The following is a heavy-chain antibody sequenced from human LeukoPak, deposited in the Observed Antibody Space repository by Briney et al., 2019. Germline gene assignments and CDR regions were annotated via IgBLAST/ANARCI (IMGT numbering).Heavy chain of an antibody. CDR1: GLTFSSYG. V-gene: IGHV3-33*06. J-gene: IGHJ6*03. Sequence: GRSLRLSCAVSGLTFSSYGMHWVRQAPGKGLEWVAVIWYDGSNKYYADSVKGRFTISRDNSKNTLYLQMNSLRAEDTAVYYCAKAGYSYGGYYCMDVWGKGTTVTVSS. CDR2: IWYDGSNK. D-gene: IGHD5-18*01. CDR3: AKAGYSYGGYYCMDV.